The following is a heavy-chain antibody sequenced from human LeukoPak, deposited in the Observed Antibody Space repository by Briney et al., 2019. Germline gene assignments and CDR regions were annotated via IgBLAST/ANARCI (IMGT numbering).Heavy chain of an antibody. CDR3: ARPRRDGYTSPFDS. V-gene: IGHV4-59*08. D-gene: IGHD5-24*01. CDR2: IYYSGST. Sequence: SETLSLTCTVSGGSISSYYWSWIRQPPGKGLEWIGYIYYSGSTNYNPSLKSRVTISVDRSKNQFSLKLSSVTAADTAVYYCARPRRDGYTSPFDSWGQGTLVTVSS. J-gene: IGHJ4*02. CDR1: GGSISSYY.